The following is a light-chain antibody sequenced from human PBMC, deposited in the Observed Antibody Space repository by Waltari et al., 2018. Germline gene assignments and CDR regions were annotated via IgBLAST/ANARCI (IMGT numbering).Light chain of an antibody. Sequence: QSALTQPASVSGSPGQSITISCTGTSSDVGGYNSVSWYQQHPGKAPKLMIYEVSNRPSGVSDRFSGSKSGNTASLTISGRQAEDEADYYCSSYRSSTTRVFGTGTKVTVL. CDR2: EVS. J-gene: IGLJ1*01. CDR1: SSDVGGYNS. CDR3: SSYRSSTTRV. V-gene: IGLV2-14*01.